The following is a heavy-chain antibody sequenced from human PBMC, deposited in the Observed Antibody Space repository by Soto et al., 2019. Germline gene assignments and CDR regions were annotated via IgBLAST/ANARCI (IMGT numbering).Heavy chain of an antibody. CDR1: GYTFTSYG. J-gene: IGHJ3*02. Sequence: VASVKVSCKASGYTFTSYGISWVRQAPGQGLEWMGWISAYNGNTNYAQKLQGRVTMTTDTSTSTAYMELRSLRSDDTAVYYCARISLGVLTDDYGDQDAFDIWGQGTMVTVSS. CDR3: ARISLGVLTDDYGDQDAFDI. V-gene: IGHV1-18*01. CDR2: ISAYNGNT. D-gene: IGHD4-17*01.